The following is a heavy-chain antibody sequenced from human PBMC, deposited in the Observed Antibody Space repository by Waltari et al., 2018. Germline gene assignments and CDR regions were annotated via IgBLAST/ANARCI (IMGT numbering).Heavy chain of an antibody. CDR2: IDKSGITI. V-gene: IGHV3-11*01. Sequence: QVQVVESGGGLVKPGGSLRLSCVASGFTFTDYYMSWIRQAPGKGLGWVSFIDKSGITIFDADSVKGRFTVSRDNAKNSLYLQMNTLGPDDTAVYYCARDPHQAGDYWGQGTLVTVSS. CDR1: GFTFTDYY. CDR3: ARDPHQAGDY. J-gene: IGHJ4*02. D-gene: IGHD2-2*01.